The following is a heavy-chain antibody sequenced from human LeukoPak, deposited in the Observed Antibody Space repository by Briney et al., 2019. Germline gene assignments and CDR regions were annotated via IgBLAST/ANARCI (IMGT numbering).Heavy chain of an antibody. CDR3: ARGAYNWNIRGAFDI. D-gene: IGHD1/OR15-1a*01. CDR2: INTNGRT. J-gene: IGHJ3*02. Sequence: SETLSLTCTVSSGSIRGYQWSWIRQPPGKGLEWIGYINTNGRTNYNPSLKGRLTFSVDTSRDQFSLKLSSVTAADTAVYYCARGAYNWNIRGAFDIWGQGTMVTVSS. V-gene: IGHV4-4*09. CDR1: SGSIRGYQ.